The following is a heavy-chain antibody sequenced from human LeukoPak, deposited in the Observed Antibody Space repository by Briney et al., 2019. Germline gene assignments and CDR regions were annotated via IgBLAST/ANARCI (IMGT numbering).Heavy chain of an antibody. J-gene: IGHJ5*02. D-gene: IGHD4-23*01. V-gene: IGHV3-49*04. CDR2: IRSKAYGGTT. CDR3: TRDPRSGGNFDWFDP. Sequence: PGRSLRLSCTASGFTLGDYAMSWVRQAPGKGLEWVGFIRSKAYGGTTEYAASVKGRFTISRDDSKSIAYLQMNSLKTEDTAVYYCTRDPRSGGNFDWFDPWGQGTLVTVSS. CDR1: GFTLGDYA.